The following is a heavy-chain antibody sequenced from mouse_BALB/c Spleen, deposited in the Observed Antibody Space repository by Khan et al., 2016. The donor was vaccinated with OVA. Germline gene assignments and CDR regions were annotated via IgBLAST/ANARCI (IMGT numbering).Heavy chain of an antibody. V-gene: IGHV3-2*02. CDR3: ARGRAY. J-gene: IGHJ3*01. D-gene: IGHD3-3*01. CDR1: GYSNTSDYA. Sequence: EVKLLESGPGLVKPSQSLSLTCTVTGYSNTSDYAWNWIRQFPGNKLGWMGYISYSGRTNYTPSLKSRISSTRDTSKNQFFLQLNSVTTEDTATYYCARGRAYWGQGTLVTVSA. CDR2: ISYSGRT.